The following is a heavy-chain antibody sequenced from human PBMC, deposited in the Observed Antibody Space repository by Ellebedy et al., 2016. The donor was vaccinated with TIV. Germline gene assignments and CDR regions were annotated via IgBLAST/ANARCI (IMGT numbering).Heavy chain of an antibody. CDR3: ARGDHGIPYDY. D-gene: IGHD5-18*01. Sequence: MPSETLSLTCAVYGGSFSGYYWSWIRQPPGKGLEWIGEINHSGSTNYNPSLKSRVTISVDTSKNQFSLKLSSVTAAETAVYYCARGDHGIPYDYWGQGTLVTVSS. J-gene: IGHJ4*02. V-gene: IGHV4-34*01. CDR1: GGSFSGYY. CDR2: INHSGST.